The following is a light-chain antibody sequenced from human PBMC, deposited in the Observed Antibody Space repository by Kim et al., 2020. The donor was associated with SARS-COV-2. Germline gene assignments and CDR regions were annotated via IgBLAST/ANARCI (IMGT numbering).Light chain of an antibody. CDR1: SSNIRSNY. CDR3: AAWDDGLRGRM. CDR2: TDN. Sequence: GQRVTISCSGSSSNIRSNYVSWYQHLPGTAPKLLIYTDNQRPSGVPDRFSGSKSGTSASLAISGLQSEDEADYYCAAWDDGLRGRMFGGGTKVTVL. J-gene: IGLJ3*02. V-gene: IGLV1-44*01.